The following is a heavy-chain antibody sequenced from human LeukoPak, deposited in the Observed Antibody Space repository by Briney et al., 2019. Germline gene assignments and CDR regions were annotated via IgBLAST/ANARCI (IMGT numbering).Heavy chain of an antibody. CDR1: GFTFSSYG. CDR3: ARERVWFGESDYYYGMDV. CDR2: IWYDGSNK. V-gene: IGHV3-33*01. Sequence: GGSLRLSCAASGFTFSSYGMHWVRQAPGKGLEWVAVIWYDGSNKYYADSVKGRFTISRDNSTNTLYLQMNSLRAEGTAVYYCARERVWFGESDYYYGMDVWGKGTTVTVSS. J-gene: IGHJ6*04. D-gene: IGHD3-10*01.